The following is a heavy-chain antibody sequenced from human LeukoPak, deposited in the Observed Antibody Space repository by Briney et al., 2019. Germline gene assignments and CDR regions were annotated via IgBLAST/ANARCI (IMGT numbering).Heavy chain of an antibody. V-gene: IGHV3-64*01. D-gene: IGHD3-3*01. CDR2: ISSNGGST. Sequence: PGGSLRLSCAASGFTFSSYAMHWVRQAPGKGLEYVSAISSNGGSTYYASSVKGRFTISRDNSKNTLYLQMGSLRAEDMAVYYCASGVAGPYYFDYWGQGTLVTVSS. CDR1: GFTFSSYA. J-gene: IGHJ4*02. CDR3: ASGVAGPYYFDY.